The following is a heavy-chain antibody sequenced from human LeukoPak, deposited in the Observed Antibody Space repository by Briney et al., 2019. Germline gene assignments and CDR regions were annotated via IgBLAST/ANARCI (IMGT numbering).Heavy chain of an antibody. CDR3: VRASGSFDY. J-gene: IGHJ4*02. V-gene: IGHV3-33*01. Sequence: GGSLRLSCAASGFTFSDYGIHWVRQAPGKGVEWVAVICSDGSNKYYADSVKGLFTISRDNSKKTLYLQMNSLRVEDTAVYYCVRASGSFDYWGQGTLVTVSS. D-gene: IGHD3-10*01. CDR1: GFTFSDYG. CDR2: ICSDGSNK.